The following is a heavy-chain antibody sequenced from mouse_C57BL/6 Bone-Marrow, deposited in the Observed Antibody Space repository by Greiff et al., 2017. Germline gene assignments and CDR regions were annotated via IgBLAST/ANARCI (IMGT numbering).Heavy chain of an antibody. CDR2: ISYSGST. Sequence: EVKLVESGPGLAKPSQTLSLTCSVTGYSITSDYWNWIRKFPGNKLEYMGYISYSGSTYYNPSLKSRISITRDTSKNQYYLQLNSVTTEDTATYYCARSPYYGNYVGYFDYWGQGTTLTVSS. V-gene: IGHV3-8*01. CDR1: GYSITSDY. CDR3: ARSPYYGNYVGYFDY. D-gene: IGHD2-10*01. J-gene: IGHJ2*01.